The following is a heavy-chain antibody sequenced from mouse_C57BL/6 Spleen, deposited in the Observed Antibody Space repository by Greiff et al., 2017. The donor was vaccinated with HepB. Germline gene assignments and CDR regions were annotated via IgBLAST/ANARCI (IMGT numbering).Heavy chain of an antibody. Sequence: QVQLQQPGAELVRPGSSVKLSCKASGYTFTSYWMHWVKQRPIQGLEWIGNIDPSDSETHYNQKFKDKATLTVDKSSSTAYMQLSSLTSEDSAVYYCAREALDYSSYYFDYWGQGTTLTVSS. CDR3: AREALDYSSYYFDY. J-gene: IGHJ2*01. V-gene: IGHV1-52*01. CDR2: IDPSDSET. CDR1: GYTFTSYW. D-gene: IGHD2-5*01.